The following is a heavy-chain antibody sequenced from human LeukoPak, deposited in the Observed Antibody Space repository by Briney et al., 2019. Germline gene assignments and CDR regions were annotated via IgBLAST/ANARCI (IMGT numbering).Heavy chain of an antibody. D-gene: IGHD4-23*01. V-gene: IGHV4-34*01. CDR2: INHSGST. CDR3: ARHHYGGPNLDY. CDR1: GGSFSGYY. J-gene: IGHJ4*02. Sequence: PSETLSLTCAVYGGSFSGYYWSWIRQPPGKGLEWIGEINHSGSTNYNPSLKSRVTISVDTSKNQFSLKLSSVTAADTAVYYCARHHYGGPNLDYWGQGTLVTVSS.